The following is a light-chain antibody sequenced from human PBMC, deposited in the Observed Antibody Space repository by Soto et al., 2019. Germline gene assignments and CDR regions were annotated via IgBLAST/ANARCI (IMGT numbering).Light chain of an antibody. CDR1: SSDVGSYNL. CDR2: EVS. CDR3: CSYAGSSTFPYV. J-gene: IGLJ1*01. V-gene: IGLV2-23*02. Sequence: SVITQPASMSGSPGRSITISCTGTSSDVGSYNLVSWYQHHPGKAPKLMIYEVSKRPSGVSNRFSGSKSGNTASLTISGLQAEDEADYYCCSYAGSSTFPYVFGTGTKVTVL.